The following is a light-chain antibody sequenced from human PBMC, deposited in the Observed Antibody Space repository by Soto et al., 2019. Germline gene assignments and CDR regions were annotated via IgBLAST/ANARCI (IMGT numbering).Light chain of an antibody. CDR1: QSVSSTF. CDR2: GAS. CDR3: QQFDRSVT. J-gene: IGKJ1*01. V-gene: IGKV3-20*01. Sequence: EIVLTQSTGSLSLSPGEIATLSCRTSQSVSSTFFAWYQQRPGQAPRLLMYGASSRATGIPERFSGSGAGTDFTFTISRLEPDDFAVYYCQQFDRSVTFGQVTKVEIK.